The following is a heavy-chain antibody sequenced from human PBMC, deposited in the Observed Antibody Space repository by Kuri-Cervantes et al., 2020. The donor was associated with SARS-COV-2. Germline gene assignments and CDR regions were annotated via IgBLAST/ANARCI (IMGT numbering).Heavy chain of an antibody. J-gene: IGHJ4*02. CDR1: GSAIRSGSNY. D-gene: IGHD6-13*01. Sequence: LRLSCTVSGSAIRSGSNYWSWIRQPAGKGLEWIGRIYTTGNTKYNPSLRSRVAISVDSSKNQFSLQLTSVTAADTAVYYCARTTLAGPSHFDYWGQGILVTVSS. V-gene: IGHV4-61*02. CDR2: IYTTGNT. CDR3: ARTTLAGPSHFDY.